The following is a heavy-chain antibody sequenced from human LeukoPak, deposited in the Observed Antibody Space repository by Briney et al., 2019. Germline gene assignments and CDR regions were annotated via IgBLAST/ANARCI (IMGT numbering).Heavy chain of an antibody. V-gene: IGHV4-31*03. J-gene: IGHJ5*02. CDR1: GGSISSGGYY. D-gene: IGHD5-18*01. CDR2: IYHSGST. CDR3: ARGRADTAMAYPGNDPPFDP. Sequence: SETLSLTCTVSGGSISSGGYYWSWIRQHPGKGLEWIGYIYHSGSTYYNPSLKSRVTISVDTSKNQFSLKLSSVTAADTAVYYCARGRADTAMAYPGNDPPFDPWGQGTLVTVSS.